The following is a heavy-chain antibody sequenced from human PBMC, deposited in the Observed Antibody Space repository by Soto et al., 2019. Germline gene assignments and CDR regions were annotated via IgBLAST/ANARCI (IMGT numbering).Heavy chain of an antibody. CDR3: ARGASITVAGTSFDY. Sequence: QVQLVESGGGVAQPGRSLRLSCAASGFTFSSHSMHWVRQAPGKGLEWVAVISFDGSYKYYADSVKGRFTISRDNSKNTLYLQMNSLRAEYTAVYYCARGASITVAGTSFDYWGQGTLVTVSS. D-gene: IGHD6-19*01. CDR2: ISFDGSYK. J-gene: IGHJ4*02. CDR1: GFTFSSHS. V-gene: IGHV3-30-3*01.